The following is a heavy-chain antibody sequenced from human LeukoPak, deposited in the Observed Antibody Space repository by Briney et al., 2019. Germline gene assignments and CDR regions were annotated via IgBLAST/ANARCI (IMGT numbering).Heavy chain of an antibody. J-gene: IGHJ4*02. V-gene: IGHV1-46*01. CDR2: INPSGGST. D-gene: IGHD3-16*01. CDR3: AGDKRSRRFGRLFDY. Sequence: ASVKVSCKASGYTFTSYYMHWVRQAPGQGLEWMGIINPSGGSTSYAQKFQGRVTMTRDMSTSTVYMELSSLRSEDTAMYYCAGDKRSRRFGRLFDYWGQGTLVSVSA. CDR1: GYTFTSYY.